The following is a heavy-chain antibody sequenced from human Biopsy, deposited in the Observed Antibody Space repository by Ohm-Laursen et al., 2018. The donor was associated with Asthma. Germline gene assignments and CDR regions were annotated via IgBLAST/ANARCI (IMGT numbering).Heavy chain of an antibody. D-gene: IGHD3-10*01. CDR3: ARAVDYSHYYGIDV. Sequence: ASVKVSCKASGYTFNSAGITWVRQAPGQGLEWMGWISVYNGNTKVAQKLRDRVTMITDTSTSTAYMELRSLRSDDTAVYFCARAVDYSHYYGIDVWGQGTTVTVS. CDR1: GYTFNSAG. V-gene: IGHV1-18*01. J-gene: IGHJ6*02. CDR2: ISVYNGNT.